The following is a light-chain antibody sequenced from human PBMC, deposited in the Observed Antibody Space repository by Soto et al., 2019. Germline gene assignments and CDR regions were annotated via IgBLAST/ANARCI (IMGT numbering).Light chain of an antibody. CDR2: DTS. Sequence: EIVLTQSPATLSLSPGERATLSCRASQSVTKYLAWYQKKPGQHPSMLIYDTSNRATGIPARFSGSGSGTDFNLSISRLETEDFAIYYCQQRNRWTLTFGQGTRLEIK. CDR1: QSVTKY. V-gene: IGKV3-11*01. J-gene: IGKJ5*01. CDR3: QQRNRWTLT.